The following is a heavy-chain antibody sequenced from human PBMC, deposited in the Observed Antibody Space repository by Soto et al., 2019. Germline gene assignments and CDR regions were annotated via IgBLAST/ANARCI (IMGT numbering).Heavy chain of an antibody. CDR2: ISGGGDNT. CDR3: AKVLLRVREMDV. Sequence: EVQLLESGGGLVQPGGSLRLSCAASGFTFSSYAMSWVRQAPGKGLEWVSVISGGGDNTYYADAVKGRFTISRDNAQTTLELQMNSLRAEDTAVYYFAKVLLRVREMDVWGKGTTVTVSS. V-gene: IGHV3-23*01. J-gene: IGHJ6*04. D-gene: IGHD3-10*01. CDR1: GFTFSSYA.